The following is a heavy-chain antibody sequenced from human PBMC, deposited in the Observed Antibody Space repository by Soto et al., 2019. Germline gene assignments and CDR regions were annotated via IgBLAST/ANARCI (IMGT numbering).Heavy chain of an antibody. D-gene: IGHD1-26*01. CDR2: VKSKNDGGAI. CDR1: GFTFISAW. CDR3: VGGSPFEF. J-gene: IGHJ4*02. Sequence: VQLEASGGGWVKPGGSLRLSCAASGFTFISAWINWVRQAPGKGLEWVGRVKSKNDGGAIDYGTPVKGRFIISRDDPRNTAYLQMNSLKIEDTGVYYCVGGSPFEFWGQGTLVTVSS. V-gene: IGHV3-15*05.